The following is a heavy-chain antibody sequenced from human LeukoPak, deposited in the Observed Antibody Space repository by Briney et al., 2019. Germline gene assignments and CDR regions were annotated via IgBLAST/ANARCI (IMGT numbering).Heavy chain of an antibody. CDR2: ISGSGGST. CDR3: AAIPGATDAFDI. CDR1: GFTFSSYA. J-gene: IGHJ3*02. D-gene: IGHD1-26*01. Sequence: GGSLRLSCAASGFTFSSYAMSWVRQAPGKGLEWVSAISGSGGSTYYADSVKGRFTISRDNSKNTLYLQMNSLRAEDTAVYYCAAIPGATDAFDIWGQGSMVTVSS. V-gene: IGHV3-23*01.